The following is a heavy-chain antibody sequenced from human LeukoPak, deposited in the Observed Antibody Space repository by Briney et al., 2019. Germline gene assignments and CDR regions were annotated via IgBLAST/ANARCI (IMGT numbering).Heavy chain of an antibody. V-gene: IGHV1-8*01. CDR2: MNPNSGNT. Sequence: ASVKVSCKASGYTFTSYDINLVRQATGQGLEWMGWMNPNSGNTGYAQKFQGRVTMTRNTSISTAYMELSSLRSEDTAVYYCARARARIAAAGTNWFDPWGQGTLVTVSS. D-gene: IGHD6-13*01. CDR1: GYTFTSYD. CDR3: ARARARIAAAGTNWFDP. J-gene: IGHJ5*02.